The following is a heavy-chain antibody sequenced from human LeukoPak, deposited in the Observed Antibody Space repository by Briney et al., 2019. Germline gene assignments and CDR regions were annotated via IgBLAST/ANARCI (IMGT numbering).Heavy chain of an antibody. CDR1: GFTFSSYG. Sequence: GGSLRLSCAASGFTFSSYGMHWVRQAPGKGLEWVAVIWYDGSNKYYADSVKGRFTISRDNSNNTLDLQMNSLRAEDTAVYYCAKDSSSGSSYYFHGMDVWGQGTTVIVSS. CDR3: AKDSSSGSSYYFHGMDV. V-gene: IGHV3-30*02. CDR2: IWYDGSNK. J-gene: IGHJ6*02. D-gene: IGHD3-10*01.